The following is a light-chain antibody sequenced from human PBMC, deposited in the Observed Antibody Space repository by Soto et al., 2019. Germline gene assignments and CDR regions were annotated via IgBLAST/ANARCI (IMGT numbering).Light chain of an antibody. CDR2: DVS. J-gene: IGLJ1*01. Sequence: QSALTQPRSVSGSPGQSVTISCTGTSSDVGGYNYVSWYQQHPGKAPKLMIYDVSKRPSGVPDRFSGSKSGNTASLTISGLQAEDEADYYCCSYAGSYTFVVFGTGTKLTFL. CDR3: CSYAGSYTFVV. V-gene: IGLV2-11*01. CDR1: SSDVGGYNY.